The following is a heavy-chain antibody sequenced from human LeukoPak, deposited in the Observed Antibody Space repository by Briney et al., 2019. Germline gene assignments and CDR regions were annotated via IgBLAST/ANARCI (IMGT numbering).Heavy chain of an antibody. CDR3: ARSGPYYYDSSGRKYSQH. J-gene: IGHJ1*01. D-gene: IGHD3-22*01. V-gene: IGHV4-34*01. Sequence: SETLSLTCAVYGGSFSGYYWSWIRQPPGKGLEWIGEINHSGSTNYNPSLKSRVTISVDTSKNQFSLKLSSVTAADTAVYYCARSGPYYYDSSGRKYSQHWGQGTLVTVSS. CDR2: INHSGST. CDR1: GGSFSGYY.